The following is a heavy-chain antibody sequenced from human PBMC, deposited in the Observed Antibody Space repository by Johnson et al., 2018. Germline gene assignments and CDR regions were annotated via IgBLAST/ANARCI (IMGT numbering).Heavy chain of an antibody. CDR2: IKSKTDGGTT. CDR1: GFTFSNAW. D-gene: IGHD4-23*01. CDR3: ARGQDPYGGNYFDY. J-gene: IGHJ4*02. Sequence: VQLVESGGGVVQPGRSLRLSCAASGFTFSNAWMNWVRQAPGKGLEWVGRIKSKTDGGTTDYAAPVKGRFTISRDDSKNTLYLQMSSLRVEDTAVYYCARGQDPYGGNYFDYWGQGTLVTVSS. V-gene: IGHV3-15*07.